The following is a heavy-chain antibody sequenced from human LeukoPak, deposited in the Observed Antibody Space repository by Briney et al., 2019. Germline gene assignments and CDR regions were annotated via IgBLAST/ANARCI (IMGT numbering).Heavy chain of an antibody. V-gene: IGHV3-21*04. Sequence: GGSLRLTCEASGFIFSSYAMNWVRQAPGKGLEWVSSITTSGGDSFYAYSVKGRFTISRDNSKNTLYLQMNSLRAEDTAVYYCARGETLDYWGQGTLVTVSS. CDR1: GFIFSSYA. CDR2: ITTSGGDS. J-gene: IGHJ4*02. CDR3: ARGETLDY.